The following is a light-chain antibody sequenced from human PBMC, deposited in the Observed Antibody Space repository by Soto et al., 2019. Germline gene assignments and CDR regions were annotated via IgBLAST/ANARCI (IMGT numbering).Light chain of an antibody. CDR1: SSDSGASYD. J-gene: IGLJ1*01. CDR3: QSYASSLSGSV. Sequence: SVRTQPPSVSGAPGQRVTISCAGSSSDSGASYDVHRYQQLPGTAPKGGIYGSSNRPSGVPHRLSGFKSGTSASLAILGFQAEDEADYHCQSYASSLSGSVFGTGTKLTVL. V-gene: IGLV1-40*01. CDR2: GSS.